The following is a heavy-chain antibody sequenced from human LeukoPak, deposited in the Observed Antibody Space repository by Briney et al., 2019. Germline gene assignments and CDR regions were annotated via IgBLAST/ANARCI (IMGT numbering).Heavy chain of an antibody. J-gene: IGHJ3*02. Sequence: PGGSLRLSCAASGFIFSNYGMHWVRQAPGKGLEWVAVISDDGSNKYYADSVKGRFTISRDNSKNTLYLQMNSLRAEDTAVYYCATGNAFDIWGQGTMVTVSS. CDR1: GFIFSNYG. CDR2: ISDDGSNK. V-gene: IGHV3-30*03. D-gene: IGHD1-26*01. CDR3: ATGNAFDI.